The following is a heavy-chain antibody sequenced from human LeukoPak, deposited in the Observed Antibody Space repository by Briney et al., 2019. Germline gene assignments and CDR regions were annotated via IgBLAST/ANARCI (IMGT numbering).Heavy chain of an antibody. V-gene: IGHV1-46*01. CDR1: GYTFTSYY. CDR2: INPSGGST. D-gene: IGHD3-16*02. CDR3: ARSRASYRYEEYAFVP. J-gene: IGHJ5*02. Sequence: ASVKVSCKASGYTFTSYYMHWVRQAPGQGLEWMGIINPSGGSTSYAQKFQGRVTMTRDTSTSTVYMELSSLRSEDTAVYYCARSRASYRYEEYAFVPWGQGTLVTVSS.